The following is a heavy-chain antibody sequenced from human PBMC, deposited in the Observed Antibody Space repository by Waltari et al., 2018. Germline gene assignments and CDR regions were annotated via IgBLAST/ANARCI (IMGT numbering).Heavy chain of an antibody. CDR2: IIPIFGTA. Sequence: QVQLVQSGAEVKKPGSSVKVSCKASGGTFSSYAIIWVRQAPGQGLEWMGGIIPIFGTANYAQKFQGRVTITADESTSTAYMELSSLRSEDTAVYYCARKVGEYYYDSSGYFDYWGQGTLVTVSS. V-gene: IGHV1-69*01. J-gene: IGHJ4*02. CDR1: GGTFSSYA. CDR3: ARKVGEYYYDSSGYFDY. D-gene: IGHD3-22*01.